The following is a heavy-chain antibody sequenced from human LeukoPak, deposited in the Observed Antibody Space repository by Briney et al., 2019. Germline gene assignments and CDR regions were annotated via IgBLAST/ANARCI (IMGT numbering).Heavy chain of an antibody. D-gene: IGHD3-10*01. V-gene: IGHV4-39*07. CDR1: GDSIIGYY. Sequence: SETLSLTCSVSGDSIIGYYWGWIRQPPGKGLEWIGNIYYTGNTYYNSSLKSRVTISLDTSKNQFSLKLSSLTAADTAAYYCARRPMVRGLISLAYWGQGTLVTVSS. J-gene: IGHJ4*02. CDR2: IYYTGNT. CDR3: ARRPMVRGLISLAY.